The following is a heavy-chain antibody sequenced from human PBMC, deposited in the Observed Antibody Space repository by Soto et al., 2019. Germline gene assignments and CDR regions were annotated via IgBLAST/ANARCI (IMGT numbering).Heavy chain of an antibody. D-gene: IGHD3-22*01. CDR1: GYNLNELS. CDR2: FDPEDGET. Sequence: ASVTVSCKVSGYNLNELSMHGGRQAPRKGLEWMGGFDPEDGETIYAQKFQGRVTITADESTSTAYMELSSLRSEDTAVYYCARYDSSGYYSPPSDRGQGTLVPVSS. CDR3: ARYDSSGYYSPPSD. J-gene: IGHJ4*02. V-gene: IGHV1-24*01.